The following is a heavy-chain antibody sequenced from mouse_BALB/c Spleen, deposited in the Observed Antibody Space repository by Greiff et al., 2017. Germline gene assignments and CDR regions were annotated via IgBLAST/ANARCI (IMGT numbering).Heavy chain of an antibody. CDR1: GFTFSSYG. J-gene: IGHJ2*01. V-gene: IGHV5-6-3*01. CDR2: INSNGGST. CDR3: ARGSYYFDY. Sequence: EVKVVESGGGLVQPGGSLKLSCAASGFTFSSYGMSWVRQTPDKRLELVATINSNGGSTYYPDSVKGRFTISRDNAKNTLYLQMSSLKSEDTAMYCCARGSYYFDYWGQGTTRTVSS.